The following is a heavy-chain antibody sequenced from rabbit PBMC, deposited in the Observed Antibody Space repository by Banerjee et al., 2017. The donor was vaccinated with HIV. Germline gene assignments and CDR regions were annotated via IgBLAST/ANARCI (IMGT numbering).Heavy chain of an antibody. CDR1: GFSFNDNYW. J-gene: IGHJ4*01. CDR2: INAEDDSKI. D-gene: IGHD4-1*01. Sequence: QSLEESGGDLVKPGGSLTLTCTASGFSFNDNYWICWVRQAPVTGLEWIACINAEDDSKICYASWAKGRFTISKTSSTTVALQMTSLTAADTASYFCARDLAGVIGWNFNLWGQGTLVTVS. V-gene: IGHV1S40*01. CDR3: ARDLAGVIGWNFNL.